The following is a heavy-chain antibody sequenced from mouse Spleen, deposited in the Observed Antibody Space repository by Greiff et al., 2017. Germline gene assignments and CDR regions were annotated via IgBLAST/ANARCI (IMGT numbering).Heavy chain of an antibody. Sequence: VQLQQSGAELARPGASVKLSCKASGYTFTSYGISWVKQRTGQGLEWIGEIYPRSGNTYYNEKFKGKATLTADKSSSTAYMELRSLTSEDSAVYFCARVYDGYPWWYFDVWGAGTTVTVSS. D-gene: IGHD2-3*01. CDR2: IYPRSGNT. CDR3: ARVYDGYPWWYFDV. J-gene: IGHJ1*01. CDR1: GYTFTSYG. V-gene: IGHV1-81*01.